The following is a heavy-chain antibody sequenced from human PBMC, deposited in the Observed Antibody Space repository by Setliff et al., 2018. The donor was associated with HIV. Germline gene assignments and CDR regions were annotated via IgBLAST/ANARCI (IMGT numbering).Heavy chain of an antibody. D-gene: IGHD3-10*01. J-gene: IGHJ4*02. Sequence: GESLKISCQASGYSFTTLWIAWVRQMPGKGLEWMGIVFPDDSDTRYSPSFQGQVSMSADKSINTAYLQWSSLRASDTAVYYCARSMGFKATTRLDFWGPGTLVTVS. CDR1: GYSFTTLW. V-gene: IGHV5-51*01. CDR2: VFPDDSDT. CDR3: ARSMGFKATTRLDF.